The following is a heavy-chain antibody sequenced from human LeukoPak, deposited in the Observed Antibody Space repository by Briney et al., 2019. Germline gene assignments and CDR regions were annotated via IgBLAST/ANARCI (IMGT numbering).Heavy chain of an antibody. CDR2: IKQDGSEK. J-gene: IGHJ6*02. Sequence: PGGSLRLSCAASGFTFSSYSMNWVRQAPGKGLEWVANIKQDGSEKYYVDSVKGRFTISRDNAKNSLYLQMNSLRAEDTAVYYCARAAWIQLWLMDVWGQGTTVTVSS. D-gene: IGHD5-18*01. CDR1: GFTFSSYS. CDR3: ARAAWIQLWLMDV. V-gene: IGHV3-7*01.